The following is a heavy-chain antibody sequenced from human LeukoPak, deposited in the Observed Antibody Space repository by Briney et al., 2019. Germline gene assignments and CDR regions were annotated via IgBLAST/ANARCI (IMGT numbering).Heavy chain of an antibody. J-gene: IGHJ3*02. CDR3: AREGLQWLYAFDI. CDR2: ISSSSSYI. CDR1: GFAFSSYS. Sequence: GGSLRLSCAASGFAFSSYSMNWVRQAPGKGLEWVSSISSSSSYIYYADSVKGRFTISRDNAKNSLYLQMNSLRAEDTAVYYCAREGLQWLYAFDIWGQGTMVTVSS. V-gene: IGHV3-21*01. D-gene: IGHD6-19*01.